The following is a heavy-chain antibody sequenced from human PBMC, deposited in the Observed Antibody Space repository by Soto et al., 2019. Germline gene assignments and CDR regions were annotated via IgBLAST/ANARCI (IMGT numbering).Heavy chain of an antibody. V-gene: IGHV3-23*01. CDR2: ISGGGGRT. J-gene: IGHJ4*02. CDR1: GFTCNNYA. CDR3: AKYAGIVVVVATVSAPLDY. Sequence: EVQLLESGGGLVQPGGSLRLSCAASGFTCNNYAMTWVRQAPGKGLEWVSGISGGGGRTYYADSVKGRFTVSRDISKNTLYLQMDSLRAEDTALYYCAKYAGIVVVVATVSAPLDYWGQGTLVTVAS. D-gene: IGHD2-15*01.